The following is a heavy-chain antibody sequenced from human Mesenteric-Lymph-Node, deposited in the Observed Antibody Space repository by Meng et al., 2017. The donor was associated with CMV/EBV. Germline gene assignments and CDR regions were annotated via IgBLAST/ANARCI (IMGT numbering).Heavy chain of an antibody. CDR3: ARDSAYDSSGYYRLGGWFDP. CDR1: GGPISSYY. Sequence: SETLSLTCTVSGGPISSYYWGWIRQPPGKGLEWIGSIYYSGITYYNPSLKSRVTISVDTSKNQFSLKLSSVTASDTAVYYCARDSAYDSSGYYRLGGWFDPWGQGTLVTVSS. CDR2: IYYSGIT. D-gene: IGHD3-22*01. J-gene: IGHJ5*02. V-gene: IGHV4-39*07.